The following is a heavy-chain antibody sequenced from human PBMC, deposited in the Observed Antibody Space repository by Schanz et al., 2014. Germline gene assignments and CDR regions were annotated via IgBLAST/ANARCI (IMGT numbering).Heavy chain of an antibody. CDR2: IDRDGGHT. CDR3: ARLATSKSRLGDAVDI. J-gene: IGHJ3*02. CDR1: GFSFDDYT. V-gene: IGHV3-43*01. Sequence: VQLVESGGGVVQPGRSLRLSCAASGFSFDDYTMHWVRQAPGKGLEWVSLIDRDGGHTYYADSVKGRFTISKDFSKDTLYLQLTSLRPEDTAVYYCARLATSKSRLGDAVDIWGQGTMVTVSS. D-gene: IGHD6-6*01.